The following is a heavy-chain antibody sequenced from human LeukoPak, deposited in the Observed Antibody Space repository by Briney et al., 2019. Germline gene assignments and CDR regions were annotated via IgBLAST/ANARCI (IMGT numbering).Heavy chain of an antibody. Sequence: GGSLGLSCAASGFTFSSYGMHWVRQAPGKGLEWVAFIRYDGSNKYYADSVKGRFTISRDNSKNTLYLQMNSLRAEDTAVYYCAKDSYGYCSSTSCYADAFDIWGQGTMVTVSS. CDR2: IRYDGSNK. D-gene: IGHD2-2*01. V-gene: IGHV3-30*02. CDR1: GFTFSSYG. CDR3: AKDSYGYCSSTSCYADAFDI. J-gene: IGHJ3*02.